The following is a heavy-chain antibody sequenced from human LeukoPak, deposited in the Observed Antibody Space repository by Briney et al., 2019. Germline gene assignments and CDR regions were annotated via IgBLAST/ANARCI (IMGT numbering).Heavy chain of an antibody. CDR2: ISPSGTVI. D-gene: IGHD3-10*01. J-gene: IGHJ4*02. CDR1: GFTFTDYY. Sequence: GGSLRLSCSASGFTFTDYYMSWIRQAPGEGVEWVSYISPSGTVIYYGDSVKGRFTISRDNAKKSLYLQMNSLRAEDTAVYYCARDYNCWGQGTLVTVSS. CDR3: ARDYNC. V-gene: IGHV3-11*01.